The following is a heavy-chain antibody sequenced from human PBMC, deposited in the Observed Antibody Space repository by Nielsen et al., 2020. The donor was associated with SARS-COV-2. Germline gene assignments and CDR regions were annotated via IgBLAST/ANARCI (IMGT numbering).Heavy chain of an antibody. CDR2: ISYDGSNK. V-gene: IGHV3-30-3*01. Sequence: GESLKISCAASGFTFSSYAMHWVRQAPGKGLEWVAVISYDGSNKYYADSVKGRFIISRDNSKNTLYLQMNSLRAEDTAVYYCARDLHISMLGYCSSTSCRPGMDYWGQGTLVTVSS. J-gene: IGHJ4*02. CDR3: ARDLHISMLGYCSSTSCRPGMDY. CDR1: GFTFSSYA. D-gene: IGHD2-2*01.